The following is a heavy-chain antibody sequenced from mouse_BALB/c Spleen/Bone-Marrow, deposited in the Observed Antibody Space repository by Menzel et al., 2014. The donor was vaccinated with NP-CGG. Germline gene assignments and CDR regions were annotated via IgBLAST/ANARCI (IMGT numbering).Heavy chain of an antibody. J-gene: IGHJ3*01. V-gene: IGHV5-17*02. D-gene: IGHD1-1*01. CDR3: ARSSDFYGNSPNAY. Sequence: EVMLVESGGGLAQPGGSRKLSCAASGFTFSSFGMHWVRQAPEKGLEWVAYISSGSSTIYYADTVKGRFTISRDNPKNTLFLQMTSLRSEDTDMYSCARSSDFYGNSPNAYWGQGTLGTGSA. CDR2: ISSGSSTI. CDR1: GFTFSSFG.